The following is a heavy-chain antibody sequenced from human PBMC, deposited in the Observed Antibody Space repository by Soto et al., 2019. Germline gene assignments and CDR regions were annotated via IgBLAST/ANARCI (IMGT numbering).Heavy chain of an antibody. Sequence: QVQLVQSGAAVKKPGSSVKVSCKASGGTFSSYAFSWVRQAPGQGLEWMGGIIPIFGTANYAQKFQGRVTITADESTSTAYMVLSSLRSEDTAVYYCARVRVRFLEWLGSEGWGQGTLVTVSS. CDR1: GGTFSSYA. CDR2: IIPIFGTA. V-gene: IGHV1-69*12. D-gene: IGHD3-3*01. CDR3: ARVRVRFLEWLGSEG. J-gene: IGHJ4*02.